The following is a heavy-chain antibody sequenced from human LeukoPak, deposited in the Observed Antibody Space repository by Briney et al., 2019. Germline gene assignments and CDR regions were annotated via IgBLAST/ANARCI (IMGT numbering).Heavy chain of an antibody. CDR3: ARSGTAAGRRDY. V-gene: IGHV4-59*01. CDR1: GGPINRYY. D-gene: IGHD6-13*01. CDR2: IYSSGST. J-gene: IGHJ4*02. Sequence: PSATLSLTCTVSGGPINRYYWTWVRQPPGKGLEWIEYIYSSGSTNYHPSLKSRVTISVDTSKHQFSLNLTSVTAADTAYYYCARSGTAAGRRDYWGQGTLVTVSS.